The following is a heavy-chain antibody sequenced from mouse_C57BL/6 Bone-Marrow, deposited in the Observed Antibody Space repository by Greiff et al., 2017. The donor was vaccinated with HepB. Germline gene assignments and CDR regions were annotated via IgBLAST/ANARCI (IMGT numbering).Heavy chain of an antibody. CDR1: GYTFTNYW. Sequence: VKLMESGAELVRPGTSVKMSCKASGYTFTNYWIGWAKQRPGHGLEWIGDIYPGGGYTNYNEKFKGKATLTADKSSSTAYMQFSSLTSEDSAIYYCARRDFPYYFDYWGQGTTLTVSS. D-gene: IGHD3-3*01. CDR2: IYPGGGYT. V-gene: IGHV1-63*01. CDR3: ARRDFPYYFDY. J-gene: IGHJ2*01.